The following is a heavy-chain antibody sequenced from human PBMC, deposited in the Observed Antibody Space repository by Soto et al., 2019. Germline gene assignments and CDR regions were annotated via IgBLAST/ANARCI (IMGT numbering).Heavy chain of an antibody. D-gene: IGHD4-4*01. V-gene: IGHV3-23*01. CDR2: IGPSGGNT. J-gene: IGHJ6*03. CDR1: GFAFSSCA. CDR3: ATGPDYSWHYMDV. Sequence: GGSLRLSCAASGFAFSSCAMSWVRQAPGKGLEWVSGIGPSGGNTHDAESVKGRFTISRDNSKNTLYLQMNSLRVEDTAVYYCATGPDYSWHYMDVWGKGTTVPVSS.